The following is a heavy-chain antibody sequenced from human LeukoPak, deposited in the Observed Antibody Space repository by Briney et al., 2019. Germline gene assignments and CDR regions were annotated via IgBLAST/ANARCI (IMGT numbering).Heavy chain of an antibody. D-gene: IGHD3-10*01. CDR3: ARVEMVRGVIITLYFQH. CDR1: GFTFSSYS. CDR2: ISSSSSYI. V-gene: IGHV3-21*01. J-gene: IGHJ1*01. Sequence: GGSLRLSCAASGFTFSSYSMNWVRQPPGKGLEWVSSISSSSSYIYYADSVKGRFTISRDNAKNSLYLQMNSLRAEDTAVYYCARVEMVRGVIITLYFQHWGQGTLVTASS.